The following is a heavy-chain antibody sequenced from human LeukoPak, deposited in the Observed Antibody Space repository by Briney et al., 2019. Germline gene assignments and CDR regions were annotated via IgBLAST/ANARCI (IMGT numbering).Heavy chain of an antibody. J-gene: IGHJ4*02. CDR3: ARVPDYSNYDYFDY. V-gene: IGHV1-18*01. Sequence: ASVKVSCKASGYTFTSYGISWVRQAPGQGLEWMGWISAYNGNTNYAQKLQGRVTMTTDTSTSTAYTELRSLRSDDTAVYYCARVPDYSNYDYFDYWGQGTLVTVSS. D-gene: IGHD4-11*01. CDR2: ISAYNGNT. CDR1: GYTFTSYG.